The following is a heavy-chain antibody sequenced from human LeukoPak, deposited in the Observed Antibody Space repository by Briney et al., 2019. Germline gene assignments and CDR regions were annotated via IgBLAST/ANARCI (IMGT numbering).Heavy chain of an antibody. J-gene: IGHJ4*02. CDR3: ARGYFDTSGYSNPFDF. CDR1: GDSIGNYY. CDR2: IHSSGNT. V-gene: IGHV4-4*09. D-gene: IGHD3-22*01. Sequence: SETLSLTCTVSGDSIGNYYWSWIRQIPGKGLEWIGCIHSSGNTYYNPSLKSRVAISIDTSKNQFSLELSSVTAADTAVYFCARGYFDTSGYSNPFDFWGQGTLVTVSS.